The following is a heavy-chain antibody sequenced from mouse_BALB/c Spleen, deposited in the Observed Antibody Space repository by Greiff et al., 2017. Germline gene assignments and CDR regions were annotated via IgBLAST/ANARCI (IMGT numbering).Heavy chain of an antibody. CDR3: AIYEGAWFAY. CDR2: ISSGSSTI. D-gene: IGHD1-3*01. J-gene: IGHJ3*01. CDR1: GFNFSSFG. V-gene: IGHV5-17*02. Sequence: EVHLVESGGGLVKPGGSRKLSCAASGFNFSSFGMHWVRQAPEKGLEWVAYISSGSSTIYYADTVKGRVTISRDNPKNTLYLQRTSLRSEDTAMYYCAIYEGAWFAYWGRGTLVTVSA.